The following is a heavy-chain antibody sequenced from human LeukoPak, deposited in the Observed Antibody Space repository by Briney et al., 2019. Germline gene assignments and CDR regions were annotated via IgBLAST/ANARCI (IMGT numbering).Heavy chain of an antibody. D-gene: IGHD6-13*01. CDR2: IRNDGAEK. CDR1: GLIFSDYG. CDR3: ANGKYSSSWYS. J-gene: IGHJ4*02. Sequence: GGSLRLSCAASGLIFSDYGMHWVRQAPDKGLEWVTYIRNDGAEKYYADSVKGRFTISRDNSKNTLYLQMNSLRAEDTAVYYCANGKYSSSWYSWGQGTLVTVSS. V-gene: IGHV3-30*02.